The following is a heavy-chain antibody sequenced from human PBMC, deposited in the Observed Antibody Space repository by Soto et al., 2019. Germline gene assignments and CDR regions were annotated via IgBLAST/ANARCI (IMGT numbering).Heavy chain of an antibody. CDR3: ARSRGPDYYDSSGYFDY. D-gene: IGHD3-22*01. CDR1: GFTFSSYE. V-gene: IGHV3-48*03. CDR2: ISSSGSTI. Sequence: GGSLRLSCAASGFTFSSYEMNWVRQAPGKGLEWVSYISSSGSTIYYADSVKGRFTISRDNAKNSLYLQMNSLRAEDTAVYYCARSRGPDYYDSSGYFDYWGQGTLVTVSS. J-gene: IGHJ4*02.